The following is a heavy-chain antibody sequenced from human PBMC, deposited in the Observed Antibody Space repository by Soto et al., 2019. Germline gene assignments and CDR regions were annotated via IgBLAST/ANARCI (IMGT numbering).Heavy chain of an antibody. Sequence: QVQLVESGGGVVQPGRSLRLSCAASGFTFSSYGMHWVRQAPGKGLEWVAVISYDGSNKYYADSVKGRFTISRDNSKNTLYLQMNSLRAEDTAVYYCAKDKSGCTNGVCYAIFDYWGQGTLVTVSS. CDR1: GFTFSSYG. J-gene: IGHJ4*02. CDR3: AKDKSGCTNGVCYAIFDY. D-gene: IGHD2-8*01. CDR2: ISYDGSNK. V-gene: IGHV3-30*18.